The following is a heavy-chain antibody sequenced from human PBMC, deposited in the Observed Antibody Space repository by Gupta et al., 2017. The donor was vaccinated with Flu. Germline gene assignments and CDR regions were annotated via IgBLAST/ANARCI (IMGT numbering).Heavy chain of an antibody. J-gene: IGHJ5*02. CDR3: ARGDLYYDSSGYYSEWNWFDP. V-gene: IGHV6-1*01. CDR2: TYYRSKWYN. D-gene: IGHD3-22*01. CDR1: GDSVSSTSPA. Sequence: QVQLQQSGPGLVKPSQTLSLTCAISGDSVSSTSPAWNWIRQSPSRGLEWLGRTYYRSKWYNDYAVSVKSRITINPDTSKNQFSLQLNSVTPEDTAVYYCARGDLYYDSSGYYSEWNWFDPWGQGTLVTVSS.